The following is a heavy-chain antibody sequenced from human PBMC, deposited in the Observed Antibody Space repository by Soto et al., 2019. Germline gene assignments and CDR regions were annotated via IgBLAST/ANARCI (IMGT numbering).Heavy chain of an antibody. CDR1: GGSISSYY. V-gene: IGHV4-59*01. CDR3: ARGRNRNGMDV. Sequence: SETLSLTCTVSGGSISSYYWSWIRQPPGKGLEWIGYIYYSGSTNYNPSLKSRVTISVDTSKNQFSLKLSSVNAADTAVYYCARGRNRNGMDVWCQGTTVTVSS. J-gene: IGHJ6*02. CDR2: IYYSGST.